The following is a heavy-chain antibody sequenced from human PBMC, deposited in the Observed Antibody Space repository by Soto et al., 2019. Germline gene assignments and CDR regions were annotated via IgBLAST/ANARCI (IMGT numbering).Heavy chain of an antibody. CDR1: GYTFTDYY. CDR3: AITVTTYIDY. J-gene: IGHJ4*02. CDR2: INPKSGGT. Sequence: GASVKVSCKTSGYTFTDYYLHWVRQAPGQGLEWMGWINPKSGGTSYAQKFQGWVTMTRDTSISTAYMEVSRLSSDDTAVYYCAITVTTYIDYWGLGTLVTVSS. V-gene: IGHV1-2*04. D-gene: IGHD4-4*01.